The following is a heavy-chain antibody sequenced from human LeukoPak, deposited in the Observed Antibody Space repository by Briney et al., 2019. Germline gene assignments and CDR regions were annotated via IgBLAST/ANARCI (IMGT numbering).Heavy chain of an antibody. CDR3: ARQGKANYYDSSGYYHFDY. CDR2: IYYSGST. CDR1: GGSISSYY. J-gene: IGHJ4*02. Sequence: PSETLSLTCTVSGGSISSYYWSWIRQPPGKGLEWIGYIYYSGSTNYNPSLKSRVTISVDTSKNQFSLKLSSATAADTAVYYCARQGKANYYDSSGYYHFDYWGQGTLVTVSS. D-gene: IGHD3-22*01. V-gene: IGHV4-59*08.